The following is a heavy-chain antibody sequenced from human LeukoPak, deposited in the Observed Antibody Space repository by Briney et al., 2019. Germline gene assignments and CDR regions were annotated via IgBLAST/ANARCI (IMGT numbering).Heavy chain of an antibody. CDR2: IYHSGRT. CDR1: GYSISNGYY. J-gene: IGHJ4*02. D-gene: IGHD3-3*01. V-gene: IGHV4-38-2*02. Sequence: SETLSLTCTVSGYSISNGYYWGWMRQPPGKGLEWIGSIYHSGRTHYNPSLKSRVIISVDTSKNFSLKLSSVTAADTAMYYCARDETYSDVWSGSAGGGKGNYLDYWGQGILVTVSS. CDR3: ARDETYSDVWSGSAGGGKGNYLDY.